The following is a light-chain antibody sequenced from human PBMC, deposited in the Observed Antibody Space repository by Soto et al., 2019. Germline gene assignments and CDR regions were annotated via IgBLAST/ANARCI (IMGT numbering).Light chain of an antibody. CDR3: QKSNNWTSVLT. V-gene: IGKV3-11*01. CDR2: DAS. CDR1: QNISIY. J-gene: IGKJ5*01. Sequence: EIVLTQSPATLSFSTGERATLSCRASQNISIYLAWYQQKPGQAPRLLIYDASNRATGIPARFSGSGSGTDSTLTISNLEPEDFAVYSCQKSNNWTSVLTFGQG.